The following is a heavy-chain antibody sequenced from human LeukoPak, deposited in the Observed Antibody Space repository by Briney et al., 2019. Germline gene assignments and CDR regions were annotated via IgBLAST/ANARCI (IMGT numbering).Heavy chain of an antibody. D-gene: IGHD3-22*01. V-gene: IGHV3-48*03. J-gene: IGHJ4*02. CDR1: RFTFSSYE. CDR2: ISDSGSSK. Sequence: GGSLRLSCAASRFTFSSYEMNWVRQAPGKGLEWVSYISDSGSSKYYADSVKGRFTISRDNAKNSMYLQMNSLRAEDTAVYYCVREGYYDSSGYLGVFDYWGQGTLVTVSS. CDR3: VREGYYDSSGYLGVFDY.